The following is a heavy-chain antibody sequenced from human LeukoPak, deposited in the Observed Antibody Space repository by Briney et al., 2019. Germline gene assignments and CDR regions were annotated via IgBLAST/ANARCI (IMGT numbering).Heavy chain of an antibody. D-gene: IGHD3-22*01. Sequence: GGSLRFSCAASGFTFSSYGMHWVRQAPGKGLEWVAFIRYDGSNKYYADSVKGRFTISRDNSKNTLYLQMNSLRAEDTAVYYCATHYYDSSGQDYWGQGTLVTVSS. CDR1: GFTFSSYG. CDR3: ATHYYDSSGQDY. J-gene: IGHJ4*02. CDR2: IRYDGSNK. V-gene: IGHV3-30*02.